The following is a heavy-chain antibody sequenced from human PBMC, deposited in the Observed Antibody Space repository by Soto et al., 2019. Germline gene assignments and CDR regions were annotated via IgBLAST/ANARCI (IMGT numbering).Heavy chain of an antibody. CDR2: ISGSGGST. J-gene: IGHJ6*02. CDR3: AKTDFWSGYYSWVGMDV. D-gene: IGHD3-3*01. CDR1: GFTFSSYA. Sequence: HPGGSLSLSCAASGFTFSSYAMSWVRQAPGKGLEWVSAISGSGGSTYYADSVKGRFTISRDNSKNTLYLQMNSLRAEDTAVYYCAKTDFWSGYYSWVGMDVWGQGTTVTVSS. V-gene: IGHV3-23*01.